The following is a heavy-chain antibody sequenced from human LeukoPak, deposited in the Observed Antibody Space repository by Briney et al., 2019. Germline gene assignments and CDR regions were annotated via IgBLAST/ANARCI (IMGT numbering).Heavy chain of an antibody. CDR2: IIPIFGTA. Sequence: SVKVSCKTSGGTFTSYAITWVRQAPGQGLEWMGKIIPIFGTANYAQKFQDRVTITADESTSTAYMELNSLRSGDSAVYYCARAIVAVTTPNGAFDIWGQGTMVTVSS. D-gene: IGHD4-11*01. CDR1: GGTFTSYA. J-gene: IGHJ3*02. V-gene: IGHV1-69*13. CDR3: ARAIVAVTTPNGAFDI.